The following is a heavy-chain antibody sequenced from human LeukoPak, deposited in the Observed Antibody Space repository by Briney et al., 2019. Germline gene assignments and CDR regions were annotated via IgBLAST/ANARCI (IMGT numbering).Heavy chain of an antibody. J-gene: IGHJ5*02. CDR1: GGSFSDYY. D-gene: IGHD3-10*01. V-gene: IGHV4-34*01. CDR2: IYYSGIT. CDR3: APGDFSGFWFDP. Sequence: SETLSLTCAVYGGSFSDYYWGWIRQPPGKGLEWIGTIYYSGITYYNPSLKSRVTIPVDTSKNQFSLNLASVTAADTAVYYCAPGDFSGFWFDPWGRGPLVTVSS.